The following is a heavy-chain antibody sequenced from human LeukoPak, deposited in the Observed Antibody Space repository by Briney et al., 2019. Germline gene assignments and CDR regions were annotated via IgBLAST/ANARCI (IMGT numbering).Heavy chain of an antibody. V-gene: IGHV3-30*04. CDR3: ARARPPYCRSTSCYRWFDP. Sequence: PGRSLRLSCAASGFTFSSYAMHWVRQAPGKGLEWVAVISYVGSNKYYADSVKGRFTISRDNSKNTLYLQMNSLRAEDTAVYYCARARPPYCRSTSCYRWFDPWGQGTLVTVSS. CDR2: ISYVGSNK. D-gene: IGHD2-2*01. J-gene: IGHJ5*02. CDR1: GFTFSSYA.